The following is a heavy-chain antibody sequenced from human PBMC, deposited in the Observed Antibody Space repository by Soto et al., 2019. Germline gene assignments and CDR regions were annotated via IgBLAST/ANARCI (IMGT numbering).Heavy chain of an antibody. V-gene: IGHV3-23*01. CDR1: GFTFSTYA. D-gene: IGHD3-10*01. CDR2: ISGSGVST. Sequence: GGSLRLSCATSGFTFSTYAMMWVRQTPGKGLEWVSAISGSGVSTHYADSVKGRFTISRDNSKNTLYLQMNSLRAEDTAVYYCAKVFGSYYFDHWGHGTLVTVSS. J-gene: IGHJ4*01. CDR3: AKVFGSYYFDH.